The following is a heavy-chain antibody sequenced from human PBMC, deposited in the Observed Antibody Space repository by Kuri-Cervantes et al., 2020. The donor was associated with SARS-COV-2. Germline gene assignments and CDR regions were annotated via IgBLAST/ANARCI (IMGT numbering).Heavy chain of an antibody. CDR2: ISVSGGST. Sequence: GESLKISCAASGFTLSSYAMSWVRQAPGKGLEWVSAISVSGGSTYYADSVKGRFTISRDNSKNTLYLQMNSLRAEDTAVYYCAKVSWGYYFDYWGQGTLVTVSS. V-gene: IGHV3-23*01. J-gene: IGHJ4*02. CDR1: GFTLSSYA. D-gene: IGHD3-16*01. CDR3: AKVSWGYYFDY.